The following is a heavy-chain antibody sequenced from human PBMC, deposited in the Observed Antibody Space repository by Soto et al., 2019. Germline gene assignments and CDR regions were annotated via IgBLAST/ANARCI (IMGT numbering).Heavy chain of an antibody. CDR1: GFTFSSYS. V-gene: IGHV3-21*01. Sequence: EVQLVESGGGLVKPGGSLRLSCAASGFTFSSYSMNWVRQAPGKGLEWVSSISSSSSYIYYADSVKGRFTISRDNAKNSLYLQMNSLIAEDTAVYYCARVGGQLVPGFDYWGQGTLVTVSS. CDR3: ARVGGQLVPGFDY. CDR2: ISSSSSYI. J-gene: IGHJ4*02. D-gene: IGHD6-6*01.